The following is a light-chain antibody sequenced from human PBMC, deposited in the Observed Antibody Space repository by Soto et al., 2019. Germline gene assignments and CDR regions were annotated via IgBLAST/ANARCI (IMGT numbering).Light chain of an antibody. CDR2: EVN. CDR3: FSFTTTSTHV. J-gene: IGLJ1*01. V-gene: IGLV2-18*02. Sequence: QSALTQPPSVSGSPGQSVTISCTGTSTDFVGYNRVSWYQQPPGTAPKLIISEVNTRPSGVSNRFSGSKSGNTAYLTISGLQVEDEAEYFCFSFTTTSTHVFGTGTKVTVL. CDR1: STDFVGYNR.